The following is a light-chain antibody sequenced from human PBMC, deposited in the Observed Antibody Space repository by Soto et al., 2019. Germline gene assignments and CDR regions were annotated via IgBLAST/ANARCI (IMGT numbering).Light chain of an antibody. CDR1: SSDVGGYNY. V-gene: IGLV2-14*01. CDR2: DVS. J-gene: IGLJ2*01. CDR3: SSYTSSSTLVV. Sequence: QSALTQPASVSGSPGQSITISCTGTSSDVGGYNYVSWYQQHPGKAPKLMIYDVSNRPSGVSNRFSGSKSGNTASLTISGPQAEDEADYSCSSYTSSSTLVVFGGGTKLTVL.